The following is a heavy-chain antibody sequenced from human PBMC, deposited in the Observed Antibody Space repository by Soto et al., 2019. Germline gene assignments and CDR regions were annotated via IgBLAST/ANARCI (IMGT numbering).Heavy chain of an antibody. CDR3: AREASVLIPAAQPSRFDS. CDR1: GYSFMKYG. J-gene: IGHJ4*02. D-gene: IGHD2-2*01. Sequence: QVQLVQSGPEMKKPGASVKVSCKGFGYSFMKYGINWVRQAPGQGLEWVGWISPYSGYTHSAQKFHGRRTLTTDTAASTAYMELRILRSADTALYYCAREASVLIPAAQPSRFDSWGQGTLVTVSS. CDR2: ISPYSGYT. V-gene: IGHV1-18*01.